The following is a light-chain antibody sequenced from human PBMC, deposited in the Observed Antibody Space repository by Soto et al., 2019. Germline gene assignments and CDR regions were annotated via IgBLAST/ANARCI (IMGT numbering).Light chain of an antibody. CDR1: QSVSNN. V-gene: IGKV3-20*01. CDR2: GAS. CDR3: QQYGSSPFT. J-gene: IGKJ4*01. Sequence: VLTQSPSTLSVSPWERATLSCRASQSVSNNLAWYQQKPGQAPRLLIYGASTRATGIPDRFSGSGSGTDFTLSISRLEPEDFAVYFCQQYGSSPFTVGGGTKVDIK.